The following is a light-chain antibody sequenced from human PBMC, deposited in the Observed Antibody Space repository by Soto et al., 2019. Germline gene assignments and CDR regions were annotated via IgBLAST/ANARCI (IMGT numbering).Light chain of an antibody. V-gene: IGLV2-14*01. J-gene: IGLJ1*01. CDR1: SSDVGGYNY. CDR3: SSYTSNSAHFYV. CDR2: DVS. Sequence: QSALTQPASVSGSPGQSITISCTGTSSDVGGYNYVSWYQQHPGKAPKLMIYDVSNRPSGVSNRFSGSKSGNTASLTISGLQAEDEADYYCSSYTSNSAHFYVFGTGTKVTVL.